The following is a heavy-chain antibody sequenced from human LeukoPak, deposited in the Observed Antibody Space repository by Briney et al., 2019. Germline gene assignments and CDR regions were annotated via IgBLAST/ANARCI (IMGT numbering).Heavy chain of an antibody. Sequence: ASVKVSCKASGYTFTGFGVTWVRQAPGQGLEWVATISVHNGNTIYAQKLQGRVTLTTDTSTSTVFMDLRSLGSDDTAVYYCAGSRYDGDHWGQGTLVLVS. J-gene: IGHJ4*02. V-gene: IGHV1-18*01. CDR3: AGSRYDGDH. D-gene: IGHD3-16*01. CDR2: ISVHNGNT. CDR1: GYTFTGFG.